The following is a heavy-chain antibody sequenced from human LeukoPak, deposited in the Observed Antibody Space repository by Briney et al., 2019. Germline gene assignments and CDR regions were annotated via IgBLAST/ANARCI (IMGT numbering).Heavy chain of an antibody. D-gene: IGHD1/OR15-1a*01. V-gene: IGHV1-2*02. Sequence: ASVKVSCKASGYIFTDYYMHWVRQAPGQGLEWMGWINPNNGGTKSAQKFQGRVTMTRDKSISTAYMELSSLTSDDTAIYYCARGAEQQRLVHFDYWGQGTLVTVSS. CDR2: INPNNGGT. CDR3: ARGAEQQRLVHFDY. J-gene: IGHJ4*02. CDR1: GYIFTDYY.